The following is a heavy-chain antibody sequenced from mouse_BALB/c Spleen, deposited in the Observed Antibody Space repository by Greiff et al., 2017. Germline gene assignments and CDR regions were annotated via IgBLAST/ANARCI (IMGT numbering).Heavy chain of an antibody. V-gene: IGHV5-4*02. CDR1: GFTFSDYY. D-gene: IGHD2-3*01. CDR2: ISDGGSYT. CDR3: ARDDGWYFDV. J-gene: IGHJ1*01. Sequence: DVQLVESGGGLVKPGGSLKLSCAASGFTFSDYYMYWVRQTPEKRLEWVATISDGGSYTYYPDSVKGRFTISRDNAKNNLYLQMSSLKSEDTAMYYCARDDGWYFDVWGAGTTVTVSS.